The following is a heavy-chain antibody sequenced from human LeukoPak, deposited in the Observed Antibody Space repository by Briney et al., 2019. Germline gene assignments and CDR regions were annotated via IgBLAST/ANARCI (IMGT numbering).Heavy chain of an antibody. D-gene: IGHD2-15*01. CDR3: ARGRYCSGGSLCYFDY. CDR2: IYYSGST. V-gene: IGHV4-59*01. J-gene: IGHJ4*02. CDR1: GGSISSYY. Sequence: PSETLSLTCTVSGGSISSYYWSWIRQPPGKGLEWIGYIYYSGSTNYNPSLKSRVTISVDTSKNQFSLKLSSVTAADTAVYYCARGRYCSGGSLCYFDYWGQGTLVTVSS.